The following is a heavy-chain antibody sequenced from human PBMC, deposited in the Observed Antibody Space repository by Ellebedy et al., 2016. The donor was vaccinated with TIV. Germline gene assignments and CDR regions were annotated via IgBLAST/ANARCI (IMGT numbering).Heavy chain of an antibody. CDR1: GGSFSGYY. V-gene: IGHV4-34*01. CDR2: INHSGST. D-gene: IGHD3-3*01. J-gene: IGHJ4*02. Sequence: SETLSLXXAVYGGSFSGYYWSWIRQPPGKGLEWIGEINHSGSTNYNPSLKSRVTISVDTSKNQFSLKLSSVTAADTAVYYCARVGVTIFGVVTRFDYWGQGTLVTVSS. CDR3: ARVGVTIFGVVTRFDY.